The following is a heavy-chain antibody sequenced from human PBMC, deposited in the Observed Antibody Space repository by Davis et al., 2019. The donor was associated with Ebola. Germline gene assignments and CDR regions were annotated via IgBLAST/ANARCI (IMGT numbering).Heavy chain of an antibody. Sequence: MPSETLSLTCTVSGGSISSSSYYWGWIRQPPGKGLEWIGSIYYSGSTYYNPSLKSRVTISVDTSKNQFSLKLSSVTAADTAVYYCASIAGFDYWGQGTLVTVSS. D-gene: IGHD6-13*01. CDR3: ASIAGFDY. V-gene: IGHV4-39*01. CDR2: IYYSGST. CDR1: GGSISSSSYY. J-gene: IGHJ4*02.